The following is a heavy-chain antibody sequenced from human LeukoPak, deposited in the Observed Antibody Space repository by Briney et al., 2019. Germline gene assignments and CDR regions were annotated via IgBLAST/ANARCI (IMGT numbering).Heavy chain of an antibody. CDR3: ARTGYSSGWYFDY. CDR1: GGSISSYY. CDR2: IYYSGST. J-gene: IGHJ4*02. D-gene: IGHD6-19*01. V-gene: IGHV4-59*01. Sequence: SETLSLTCTVSGGSISSYYWSWIRQPPGKGLEWIGYIYYSGSTNYNPSLKSRVTISVDTSKNQFSLKLSSVTAADTAVYYCARTGYSSGWYFDYWGQGTLVTVSS.